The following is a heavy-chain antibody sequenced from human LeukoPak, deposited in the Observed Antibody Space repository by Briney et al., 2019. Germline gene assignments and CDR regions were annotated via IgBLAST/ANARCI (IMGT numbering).Heavy chain of an antibody. V-gene: IGHV1-69*13. CDR2: ITPIFGTA. Sequence: SVKVSCKASGYTFTSYGISWVRQAPGQGFEWMGGITPIFGTANFAQKFQGRVSITADESTSTAFMELSSLRFEDTAVYYCAREWGLESSGYYYAYWGQGTLVTVSS. D-gene: IGHD3-22*01. CDR1: GYTFTSYG. J-gene: IGHJ4*02. CDR3: AREWGLESSGYYYAY.